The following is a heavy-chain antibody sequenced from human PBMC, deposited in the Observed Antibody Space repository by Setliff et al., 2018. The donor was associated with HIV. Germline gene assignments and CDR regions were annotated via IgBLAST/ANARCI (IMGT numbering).Heavy chain of an antibody. CDR2: IYHTGIT. CDR3: ARGHCSGTNCYGVDYYGMDV. D-gene: IGHD2-2*01. J-gene: IGHJ6*02. Sequence: SETLSLTCTVSGGSITRTPYYWGWIRQPPGKGLEWIGSIYHTGITYDNPSLKSRVSMSVDKSKNQFSLKLTSVTAADTAVYCCARGHCSGTNCYGVDYYGMDVWGQGTTVTVSS. CDR1: GGSITRTPYY. V-gene: IGHV4-39*07.